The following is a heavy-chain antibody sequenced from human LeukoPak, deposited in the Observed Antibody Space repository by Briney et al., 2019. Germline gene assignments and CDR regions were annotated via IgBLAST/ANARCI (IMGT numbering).Heavy chain of an antibody. CDR3: ASEDSYKGAFDI. V-gene: IGHV3-74*01. Sequence: PGGSWRLSCAASGLTFGSYWITWVRQAQGKGLLWVSRINSDGSSTSYADSVKGRFTISRDNAKNTLYLQMNSLRAEDTAVYYCASEDSYKGAFDIWGQGTMVTVSS. J-gene: IGHJ3*02. CDR1: GLTFGSYW. D-gene: IGHD2-21*01. CDR2: INSDGSST.